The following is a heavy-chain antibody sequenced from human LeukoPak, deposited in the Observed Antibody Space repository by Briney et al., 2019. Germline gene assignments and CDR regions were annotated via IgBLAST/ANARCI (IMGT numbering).Heavy chain of an antibody. J-gene: IGHJ4*02. Sequence: GGSLRLSCAASGFTFSSYSMNWVRQAPGKGLEWVSYISSSSTIYYADSVKGRFTISRDNSKNTLYLQMNSLRAEDTAVYYCAKDSGYDFWSGYPDYWGQGTLVTVSS. D-gene: IGHD3-3*01. V-gene: IGHV3-48*01. CDR2: ISSSSTI. CDR3: AKDSGYDFWSGYPDY. CDR1: GFTFSSYS.